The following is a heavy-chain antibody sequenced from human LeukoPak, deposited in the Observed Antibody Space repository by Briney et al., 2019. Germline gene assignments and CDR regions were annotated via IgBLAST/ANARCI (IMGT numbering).Heavy chain of an antibody. Sequence: GGSLRLSCAASGLTFHNTWMHWIRQAPGGRLVWVSRIINDGITTTYAASVKDGFTISRDNAKKTLYLHMNSLRADDTAVYYCATDGEYAFLVWGQGTMVTVSS. CDR2: IINDGITT. CDR1: GLTFHNTW. CDR3: ATDGEYAFLV. V-gene: IGHV3-74*01. D-gene: IGHD2/OR15-2a*01. J-gene: IGHJ3*01.